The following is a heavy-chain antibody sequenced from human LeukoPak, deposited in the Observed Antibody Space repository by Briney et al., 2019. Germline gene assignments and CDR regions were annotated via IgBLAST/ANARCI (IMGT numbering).Heavy chain of an antibody. J-gene: IGHJ4*02. CDR1: AGSISSYY. CDR2: ISDSGST. CDR3: ARVSEWELRTYYFDY. V-gene: IGHV4-59*08. D-gene: IGHD1-26*01. Sequence: SETLSLTCTVSAGSISSYYWSWIRQPPGKGLEWIGFISDSGSTKYNPSLKSRVTISLDTSKNQFSLKLSSVTAADTAVYYCARVSEWELRTYYFDYWGQGTLVTVSS.